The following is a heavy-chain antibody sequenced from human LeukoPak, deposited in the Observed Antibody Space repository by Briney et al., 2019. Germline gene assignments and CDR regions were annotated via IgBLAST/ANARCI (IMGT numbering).Heavy chain of an antibody. CDR1: GFTFISYA. CDR2: ISHDESNN. D-gene: IGHD3-9*01. Sequence: GSLRLSCAASGFTFISYAMHWFRQPPGRGLEWVALISHDESNNFYADSVKGRFTISRDNSRSTLYLQMNSLRVEDTAVYYCAQFFRPTAGYWYFDSWGQGTLVTVSS. V-gene: IGHV3-30-3*01. J-gene: IGHJ4*02. CDR3: AQFFRPTAGYWYFDS.